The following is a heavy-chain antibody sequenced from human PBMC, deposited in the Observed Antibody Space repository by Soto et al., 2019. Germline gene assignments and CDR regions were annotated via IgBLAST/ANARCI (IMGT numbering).Heavy chain of an antibody. V-gene: IGHV3-23*01. D-gene: IGHD1-26*01. CDR2: ISGSGGST. CDR1: GFTFSSYA. CDR3: SGLLRWVGATSDRAFDI. Sequence: DAQLLESGGDLVQPGGSLRLACEASGFTFSSYAMSWVRQAPGKGLELVSAISGSGGSTYYADSVKGRFTISRDNAKNTVFLQMNSLRVDDTAIYYCSGLLRWVGATSDRAFDIWGQGTLVTVSS. J-gene: IGHJ3*02.